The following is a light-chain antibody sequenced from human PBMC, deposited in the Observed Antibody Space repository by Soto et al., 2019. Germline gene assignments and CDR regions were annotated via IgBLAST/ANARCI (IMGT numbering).Light chain of an antibody. CDR1: QSLLHSNGNNY. CDR3: MQALETIT. J-gene: IGKJ4*01. V-gene: IGKV2-28*01. Sequence: DFVMTQSQLSLSVTPGQPASISCSSSQSLLHSNGNNYLDWYLQKPGQSPQLLIYLGSIRSSGVPDRLSGSGSGTDFTLEISRVEAEYVGVYYCMQALETITFGGGTNVQIK. CDR2: LGS.